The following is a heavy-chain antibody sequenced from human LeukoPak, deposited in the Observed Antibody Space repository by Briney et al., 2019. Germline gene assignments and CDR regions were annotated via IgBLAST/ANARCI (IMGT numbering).Heavy chain of an antibody. Sequence: SETLSLTCIVSGGSISNYYWTWIRQPPGKGLEWIGYIYYTGSTNYNPSLKSRVTISVDTSKNQFSLKLSSVTAADTAVYHCARHAAPDMDYFDYWGQGTLVTVSS. CDR1: GGSISNYY. CDR3: ARHAAPDMDYFDY. CDR2: IYYTGST. J-gene: IGHJ4*02. D-gene: IGHD2-15*01. V-gene: IGHV4-59*08.